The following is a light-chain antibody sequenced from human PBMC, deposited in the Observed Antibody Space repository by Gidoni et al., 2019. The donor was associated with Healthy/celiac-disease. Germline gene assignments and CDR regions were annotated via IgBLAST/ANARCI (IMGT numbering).Light chain of an antibody. Sequence: EIVMTQSPATLSVSPGERATLSCRASQSVSSNLAWYQQKPGQAPRLLIYGASTRATGSPARFSGSWSGTECTLTISSLQSEDFAVYYCQQYNIWPLTFGGGTKVEIK. J-gene: IGKJ4*01. CDR2: GAS. CDR3: QQYNIWPLT. CDR1: QSVSSN. V-gene: IGKV3-15*01.